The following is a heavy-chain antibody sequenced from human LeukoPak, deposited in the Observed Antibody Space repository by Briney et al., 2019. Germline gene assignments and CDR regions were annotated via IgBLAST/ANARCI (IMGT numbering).Heavy chain of an antibody. CDR3: AKDRFHLYYYGMDV. V-gene: IGHV3-48*01. J-gene: IGHJ6*02. CDR1: GFTFSSYN. Sequence: RAGGSLRLSCTASGFTFSSYNMNWVRQAPGKGLEWVSYISYSSSTRYYADSVKGRFTISRDNSKNTLYLQMNSLRAEDTAVYYCAKDRFHLYYYGMDVWGQGTTVTVSS. CDR2: ISYSSSTR.